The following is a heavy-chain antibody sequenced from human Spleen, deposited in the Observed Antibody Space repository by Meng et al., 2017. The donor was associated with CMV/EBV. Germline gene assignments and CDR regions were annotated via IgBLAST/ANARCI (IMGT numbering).Heavy chain of an antibody. CDR3: ASGYCSGGSCYE. J-gene: IGHJ4*02. V-gene: IGHV1-8*01. CDR1: GYTFTSYD. D-gene: IGHD2-15*01. CDR2: MNPNSGNT. Sequence: CKASGYTFTSYDINWVRQATGQGLEWMGWMNPNSGNTGYAQKFQGRVTMTRNTSISTAYMELSSLRSEDTAVYYCASGYCSGGSCYEWGQGTLVTVSS.